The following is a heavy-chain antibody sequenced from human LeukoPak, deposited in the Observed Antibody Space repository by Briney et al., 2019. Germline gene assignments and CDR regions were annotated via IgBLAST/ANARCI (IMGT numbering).Heavy chain of an antibody. CDR3: ARDSERAYYYDSSGYYPADYFDY. CDR1: GGTFSSYA. CDR2: IIPIFGIA. V-gene: IGHV1-69*04. Sequence: SVKVSCKASGGTFSSYAISWVRQAPGQGLEWMGRIIPIFGIANYAQKFQGRVTITADKSTSTAYMELSSLRSEDTAVYYCARDSERAYYYDSSGYYPADYFDYWGQATLVTVSS. J-gene: IGHJ4*02. D-gene: IGHD3-22*01.